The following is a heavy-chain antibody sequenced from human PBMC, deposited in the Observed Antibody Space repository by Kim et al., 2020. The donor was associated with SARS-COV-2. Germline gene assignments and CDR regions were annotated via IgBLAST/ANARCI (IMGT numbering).Heavy chain of an antibody. J-gene: IGHJ4*02. V-gene: IGHV3-33*01. CDR1: GFTFSSYG. Sequence: GGSLRLSCAASGFTFSSYGMHWVRQAPGKGLEWVAVIWYDGSNKYYADSVKGRFTISRDNSKNTLYLQMNSLRAEDTAVYYCARDQYSSSWYVIGYWGQGTLVTVSS. CDR2: IWYDGSNK. CDR3: ARDQYSSSWYVIGY. D-gene: IGHD6-13*01.